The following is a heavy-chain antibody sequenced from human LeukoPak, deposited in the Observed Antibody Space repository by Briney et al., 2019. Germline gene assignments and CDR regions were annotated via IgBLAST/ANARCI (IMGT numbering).Heavy chain of an antibody. J-gene: IGHJ4*02. CDR3: ARQARYDFWSGYYYTDYYFDY. V-gene: IGHV1-46*01. D-gene: IGHD3-3*01. CDR2: IDPSGGNT. CDR1: GYTFTRYY. Sequence: ASVKVSCKASGYTFTRYYMHWVRQAPGQGLEWIGIIDPSGGNTNYAQKFQGRVTLTGDMSTSTVYMELSSLRSEDTAVYYCARQARYDFWSGYYYTDYYFDYWGQGTLVTVSS.